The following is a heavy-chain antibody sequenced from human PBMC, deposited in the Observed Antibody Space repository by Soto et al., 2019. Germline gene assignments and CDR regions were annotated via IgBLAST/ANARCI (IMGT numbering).Heavy chain of an antibody. Sequence: SVKVSCKASGGTLSAYGISWLRQAPGQGLEWMGGIIPIFGTPTYARKSQGRVTFTSDESTSTVYMELNSLKSDDTALYYCAREKFTAAWGAFHIWGQGTMVTVSS. J-gene: IGHJ3*02. CDR1: GGTLSAYG. V-gene: IGHV1-69*13. CDR3: AREKFTAAWGAFHI. CDR2: IIPIFGTP. D-gene: IGHD3-16*01.